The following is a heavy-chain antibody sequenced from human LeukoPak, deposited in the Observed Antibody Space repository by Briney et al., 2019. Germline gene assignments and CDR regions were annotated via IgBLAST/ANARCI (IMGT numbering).Heavy chain of an antibody. CDR2: ILSDGSKE. V-gene: IGHV3-33*01. J-gene: IGHJ6*02. CDR3: ARGQYSSGWDYYYGMDV. CDR1: GFTFSSYG. D-gene: IGHD6-19*01. Sequence: GGSLRLSCAASGFTFSSYGMHWVRQAPGKGLEWVAVILSDGSKEFYTDSVKGRFTISRDNSKNTLYLQMNSLRAEDAAVYYCARGQYSSGWDYYYGMDVWGQGTTVTVSS.